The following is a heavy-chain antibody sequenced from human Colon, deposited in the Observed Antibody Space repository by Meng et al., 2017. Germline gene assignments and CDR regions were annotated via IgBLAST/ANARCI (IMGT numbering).Heavy chain of an antibody. D-gene: IGHD6-19*01. CDR2: INHSGST. CDR1: VGSFSGYY. Sequence: VQLQLWVAGLLNPSGTRSRTCAVYVGSFSGYYWSWIRQPPGKGLEWIGEINHSGSTNYNPSLKSRVTISVDTSKNQFSLKLSSVTAADTAVYYCARERLSSGWYGGRWFDPWGQGTLVTVSS. CDR3: ARERLSSGWYGGRWFDP. V-gene: IGHV4-34*01. J-gene: IGHJ5*02.